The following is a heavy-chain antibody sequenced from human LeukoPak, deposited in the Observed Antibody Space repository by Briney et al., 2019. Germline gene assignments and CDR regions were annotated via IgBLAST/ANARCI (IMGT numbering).Heavy chain of an antibody. Sequence: PGGSLRLSCAASGFTFSSYWMSWVRQAPGKGLEWVANIKQDGSEKYYVDSVKGRFTISRDNAKNSLYLQMNSLRAEDTAVYYCARVLDIAMVYGTFGYWGQGTLVTVSS. J-gene: IGHJ4*02. CDR2: IKQDGSEK. CDR3: ARVLDIAMVYGTFGY. CDR1: GFTFSSYW. D-gene: IGHD5-18*01. V-gene: IGHV3-7*05.